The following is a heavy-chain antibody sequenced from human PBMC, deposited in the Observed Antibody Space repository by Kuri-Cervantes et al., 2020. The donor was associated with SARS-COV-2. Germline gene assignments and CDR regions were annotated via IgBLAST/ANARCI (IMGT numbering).Heavy chain of an antibody. V-gene: IGHV3-21*01. CDR1: GFTFSSYA. CDR2: ISSSSSYI. D-gene: IGHD1-26*01. CDR3: AVGGGSYFI. Sequence: GESLKISCAASGFTFSSYAMSWVRQAPGKGLEWVSSISSSSSYIYYADSVKGRFTISRDNAKNSLYLQMNSLRAEDTAVYYCAVGGGSYFIWGQGTLVTVSS. J-gene: IGHJ4*02.